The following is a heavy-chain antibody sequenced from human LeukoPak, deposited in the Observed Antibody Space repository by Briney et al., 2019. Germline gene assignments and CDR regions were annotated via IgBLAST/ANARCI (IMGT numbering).Heavy chain of an antibody. CDR1: GFSLDTTGVA. D-gene: IGHD6-19*01. Sequence: SGPTLVKPTQTLTLTCGFSGFSLDTTGVAVDWVRQPSGKGLEWLGLIYWDDDERYSPSLKTRLTITKDTSRNQVVLTITNMDPVDTCTYYCVHRLGGWYSPCDVWGQGTLVSVSS. CDR2: IYWDDDE. J-gene: IGHJ4*02. CDR3: VHRLGGWYSPCDV. V-gene: IGHV2-5*02.